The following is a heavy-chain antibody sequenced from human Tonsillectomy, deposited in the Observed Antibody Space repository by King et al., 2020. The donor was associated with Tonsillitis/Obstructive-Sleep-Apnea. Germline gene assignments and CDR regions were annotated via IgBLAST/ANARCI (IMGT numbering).Heavy chain of an antibody. V-gene: IGHV1-2*02. CDR1: GYTFTGYY. Sequence: VQLVESGAEVKKPGASVKVSCKASGYTFTGYYMHWVRQAPGQGLEWMGWINPNSGGTNYAQKFQGRVTMTRDTSISTAYLELSRLRSDDAAVYYCTRARLRSTLTGFDPWGQGTLVTVSS. D-gene: IGHD3-16*01. CDR3: TRARLRSTLTGFDP. J-gene: IGHJ5*02. CDR2: INPNSGGT.